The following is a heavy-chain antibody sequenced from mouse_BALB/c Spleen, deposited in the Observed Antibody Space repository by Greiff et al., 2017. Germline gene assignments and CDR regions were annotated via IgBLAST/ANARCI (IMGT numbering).Heavy chain of an antibody. D-gene: IGHD1-1*01. Sequence: VQLQQSGAELVKPGASVKLSCKASGYTFTSYYMYWVKQRPGQGLEWIGEINPSNGGTNFNEKFKSKATLTVDKSSSTAYMQLSSLTSEDSAVYYCTRGVTTVVAPYAMDYWGQGTSVTVSS. V-gene: IGHV1S81*02. J-gene: IGHJ4*01. CDR2: INPSNGGT. CDR1: GYTFTSYY. CDR3: TRGVTTVVAPYAMDY.